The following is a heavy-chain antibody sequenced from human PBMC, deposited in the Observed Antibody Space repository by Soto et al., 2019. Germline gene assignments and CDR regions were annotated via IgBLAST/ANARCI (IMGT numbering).Heavy chain of an antibody. CDR2: IGTRGNTK. D-gene: IGHD4-17*01. CDR3: ARDGTEYYGEYYDY. V-gene: IGHV3-11*01. Sequence: PGGPLRLSCATSGFTFSDYYMSWIRQAPGKGLEWVSYIGTRGNTKYYADSVRGRFTISRDNAKNSLYLQMNSLRADDTAVYYCARDGTEYYGEYYDYWGQGIPVTVSS. J-gene: IGHJ4*02. CDR1: GFTFSDYY.